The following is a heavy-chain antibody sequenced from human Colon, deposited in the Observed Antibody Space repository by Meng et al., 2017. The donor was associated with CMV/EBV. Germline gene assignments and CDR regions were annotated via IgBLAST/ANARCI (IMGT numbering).Heavy chain of an antibody. V-gene: IGHV1-18*01. Sequence: QVQLVQSGAGGREPGASVKVSCRTSGYVFALDGISWVRQAPGQGLEWMGWISADNRYTSYAQKLEGRVTMTRDTSTSTAYMELRSLRSDDTAVYYCARVYEYSSSWGSDYWGQGTLVTVSS. CDR1: GYVFALDG. CDR3: ARVYEYSSSWGSDY. J-gene: IGHJ4*02. CDR2: ISADNRYT. D-gene: IGHD6-6*01.